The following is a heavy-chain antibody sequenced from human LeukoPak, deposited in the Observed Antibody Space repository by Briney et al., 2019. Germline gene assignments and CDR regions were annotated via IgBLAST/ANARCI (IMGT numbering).Heavy chain of an antibody. D-gene: IGHD3-16*02. CDR3: STDYIWGNYRFTFDY. CDR1: GFTFSTYA. J-gene: IGHJ4*02. CDR2: ISASARIT. V-gene: IGHV3-23*01. Sequence: PGGSLRLSCAASGFTFSTYAVTWVRQAPGKGLEWVATISASARITYYAVSVKGRFTISRDNSKNMLYLQMNSLRAEDTAIYYCSTDYIWGNYRFTFDYWGQGTLVTVSS.